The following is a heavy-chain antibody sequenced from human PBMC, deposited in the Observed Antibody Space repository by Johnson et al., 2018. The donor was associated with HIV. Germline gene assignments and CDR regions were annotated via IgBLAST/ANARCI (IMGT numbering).Heavy chain of an antibody. CDR1: GFTFSGSA. CDR2: IRSKANSYAT. Sequence: VQLVESGGGLVQPGGSLKLSCAASGFTFSGSAMHWVRQASGKGLEWVGRIRSKANSYATADYAAPVRGRFTISRDDSKNTLYLQMNSLKTEDTALYYCTTDVPGGPYYNAFDIWGQGTMVTVSS. V-gene: IGHV3-73*01. CDR3: TTDVPGGPYYNAFDI. J-gene: IGHJ3*02. D-gene: IGHD1-26*01.